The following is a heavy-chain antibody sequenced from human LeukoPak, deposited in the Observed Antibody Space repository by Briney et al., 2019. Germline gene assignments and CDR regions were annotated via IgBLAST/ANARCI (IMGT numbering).Heavy chain of an antibody. Sequence: PGGSLRLSCAASGLTFSSYAMSWVRQAPGKGLEWVSAISGSGGSTYYADSVKGRFTISRDNSKSTLFLQMNSLRAEDTAVYYCATDPRVGSRVATPCHWGQGTLVTVSS. CDR1: GLTFSSYA. CDR2: ISGSGGST. V-gene: IGHV3-23*01. D-gene: IGHD5-24*01. CDR3: ATDPRVGSRVATPCH. J-gene: IGHJ4*02.